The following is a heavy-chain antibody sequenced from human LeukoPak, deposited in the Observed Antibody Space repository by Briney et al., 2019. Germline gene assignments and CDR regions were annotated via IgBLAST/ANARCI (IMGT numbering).Heavy chain of an antibody. V-gene: IGHV3-23*01. Sequence: GGSLRLSCAASGLSFSSYAMSWVRQAPGTGLEWVSTISTSGDRTYYAGSVKGRFTISRDNSKNTLYLQMNNLRVEDTAIYYCGGDYWGQGTLVTVSS. CDR3: GGDY. CDR2: ISTSGDRT. J-gene: IGHJ4*02. CDR1: GLSFSSYA.